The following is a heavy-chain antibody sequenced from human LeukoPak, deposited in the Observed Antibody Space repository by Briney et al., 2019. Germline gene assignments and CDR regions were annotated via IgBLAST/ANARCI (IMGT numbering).Heavy chain of an antibody. V-gene: IGHV4-34*01. Sequence: SETLSLTRAVYGGSFSGYYWSWVRQPPGKGLEWIGEINHSGSTNYNPSLKSRVTISVDTSKNQFSLKLSSVTAADTAVYYCARGDPRSGYGSWGQGTLVTVSS. J-gene: IGHJ4*02. CDR1: GGSFSGYY. D-gene: IGHD5-12*01. CDR3: ARGDPRSGYGS. CDR2: INHSGST.